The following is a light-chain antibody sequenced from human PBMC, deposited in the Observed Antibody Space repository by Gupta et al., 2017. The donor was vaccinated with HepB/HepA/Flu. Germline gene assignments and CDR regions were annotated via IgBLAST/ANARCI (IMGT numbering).Light chain of an antibody. J-gene: IGKJ1*01. V-gene: IGKV1-5*03. Sequence: DIQMTQSPSTLSASVGDRVTITCRASQTIGSWLAWYQQKPGKAPNLLIYQASGLESGVPSRFSGSGSETEFTLTISSLQPDDFATYYCQQYNSWPWTCGQGTKLEIK. CDR2: QAS. CDR3: QQYNSWPWT. CDR1: QTIGSW.